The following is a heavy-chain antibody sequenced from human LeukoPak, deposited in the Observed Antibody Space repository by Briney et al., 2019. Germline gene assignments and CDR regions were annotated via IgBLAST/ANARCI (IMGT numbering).Heavy chain of an antibody. CDR2: IYSGGST. J-gene: IGHJ5*02. CDR3: ARIGDGDYPSSWFDP. V-gene: IGHV3-53*01. Sequence: GGSLRLSCAASGFTVSSNYMSWVRQAPGKGLEWVSVIYSGGSTYYADSVKGRFTISRDNSKNTLYLQMNSLRAEDTAVYYCARIGDGDYPSSWFDPWGQGTLVTVSS. CDR1: GFTVSSNY. D-gene: IGHD4-17*01.